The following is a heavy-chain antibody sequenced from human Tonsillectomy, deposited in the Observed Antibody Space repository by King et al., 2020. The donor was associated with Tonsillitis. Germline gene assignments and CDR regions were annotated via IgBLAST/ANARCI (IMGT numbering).Heavy chain of an antibody. D-gene: IGHD3-22*01. CDR3: ASLSYYYDSSGYKDAFDI. Sequence: LVESGGGLVQPGGSLRLSCAPSGFTFSSYEMNWVRQALGKGREWVSYICSSGSTLYYADSLKGRFTISSDNAKNSLYLQMNSLRAEDTAVYYCASLSYYYDSSGYKDAFDIWGQGTMVTVSS. CDR2: ICSSGSTL. J-gene: IGHJ3*02. V-gene: IGHV3-48*03. CDR1: GFTFSSYE.